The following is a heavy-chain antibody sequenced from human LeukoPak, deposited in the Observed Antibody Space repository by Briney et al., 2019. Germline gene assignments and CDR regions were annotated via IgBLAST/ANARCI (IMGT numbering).Heavy chain of an antibody. CDR3: AKAPPYKKYFDY. CDR2: ISGTGGRT. J-gene: IGHJ4*02. CDR1: GFTFNSYV. V-gene: IGHV3-23*01. Sequence: GGSLRLSCAASGFTFNSYVINWVRRAPGKGLEWVSAISGTGGRTYYADSVKGRFTISRDNSKNTLYLQMNSLRGEDTAVYYCAKAPPYKKYFDYWGQGTLVTVSS. D-gene: IGHD1-1*01.